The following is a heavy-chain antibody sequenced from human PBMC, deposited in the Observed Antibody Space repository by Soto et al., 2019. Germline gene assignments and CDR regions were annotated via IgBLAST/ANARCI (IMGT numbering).Heavy chain of an antibody. CDR1: GFTFSSHW. J-gene: IGHJ4*02. D-gene: IGHD3-10*01. CDR2: IDQDGSKK. CDR3: AEGTTG. V-gene: IGHV3-7*03. Sequence: EVQLVESGGGLVQPGGSLRLSCATAGFTFSSHWMFRVRQAPGKGLEWVANIDQDGSKKYYVDSVKGRFTISRDNGKNSLFLQMNTLRAEDTAVYYCAEGTTGWGQGTLVTVSS.